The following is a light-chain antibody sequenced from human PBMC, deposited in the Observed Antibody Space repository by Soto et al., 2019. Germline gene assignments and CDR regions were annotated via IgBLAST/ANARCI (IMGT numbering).Light chain of an antibody. J-gene: IGKJ4*01. CDR2: GAS. Sequence: EIVLTQSPGTLSLSPGERATLSCRASQSVSNNYLAWYQQKPGQAPRLLIYGASNRATGIPARFSGSGSGTEFTLTISSLQSEDFAVYYCQQYNNWLSFGGGTKVDIK. CDR1: QSVSNN. CDR3: QQYNNWLS. V-gene: IGKV3-15*01.